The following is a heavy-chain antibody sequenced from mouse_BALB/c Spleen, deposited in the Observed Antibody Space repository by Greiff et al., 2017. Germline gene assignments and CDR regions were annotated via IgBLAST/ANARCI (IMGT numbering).Heavy chain of an antibody. J-gene: IGHJ2*01. Sequence: DVMLVESGGGLVKPGGSLKLSCAASGFTFSDYYMYWVRQTPEKRLEWVATISDGGSYTYYPDSVKGRFTISRDNAKNNLYLQMSSLKSEDTAMYYCARDVNGNYFDYWGQGTTLTVSS. CDR2: ISDGGSYT. CDR1: GFTFSDYY. CDR3: ARDVNGNYFDY. V-gene: IGHV5-4*02. D-gene: IGHD2-1*01.